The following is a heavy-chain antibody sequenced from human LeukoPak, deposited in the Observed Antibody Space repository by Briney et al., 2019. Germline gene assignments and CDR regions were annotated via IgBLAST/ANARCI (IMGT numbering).Heavy chain of an antibody. V-gene: IGHV3-23*01. Sequence: LSGGSLRLSCTASGFTLTSHAMSWVRQAPGRGLEWVSIMSGGSGTSEYADSVKGRFTISRDISKRMVFLQMNSLRVEDTAIYYCARGLDPSSPGSRVLDSWGRGTLVTVSS. CDR3: ARGLDPSSPGSRVLDS. CDR1: GFTLTSHA. J-gene: IGHJ4*02. D-gene: IGHD2-2*01. CDR2: MSGGSGTS.